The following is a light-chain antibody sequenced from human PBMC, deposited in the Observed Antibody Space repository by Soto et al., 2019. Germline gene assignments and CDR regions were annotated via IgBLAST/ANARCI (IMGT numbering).Light chain of an antibody. J-gene: IGKJ2*01. CDR1: QSVSSY. CDR3: QRRSNWPPYT. CDR2: DAS. Sequence: EIVLTQSPATLSLSPGERATLSCRASQSVSSYLAWYQQKPGQAPRLLIYDASNRAAGIPARFSGSGSGTDFTLTIRGLEREDFAVYYCQRRSNWPPYTFGQGTKLEIK. V-gene: IGKV3-11*01.